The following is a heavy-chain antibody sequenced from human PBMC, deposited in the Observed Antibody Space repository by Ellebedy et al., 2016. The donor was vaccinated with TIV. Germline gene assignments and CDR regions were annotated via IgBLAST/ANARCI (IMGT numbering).Heavy chain of an antibody. Sequence: MPSETLSLTCTVSGGSISSSSYYWGWIRQPPGKGLEWIGSIYDSGSTYYNPSLKSRVTISVDTSKKQFSLKLSSVTAADTAVYYCARHVFGVGDYGGNWFDPWGQGTLVTVSS. D-gene: IGHD4-23*01. CDR1: GGSISSSSYY. CDR3: ARHVFGVGDYGGNWFDP. CDR2: IYDSGST. V-gene: IGHV4-39*01. J-gene: IGHJ5*02.